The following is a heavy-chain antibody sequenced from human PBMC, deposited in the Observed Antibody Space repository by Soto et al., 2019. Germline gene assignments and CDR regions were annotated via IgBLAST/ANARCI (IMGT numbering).Heavy chain of an antibody. CDR2: IWYDGSNK. CDR3: ARIPCSSTSCYWNYYYMDV. V-gene: IGHV3-33*01. D-gene: IGHD2-2*01. J-gene: IGHJ6*03. CDR1: GFTFSSYG. Sequence: GGSLRLSCAASGFTFSSYGMHWVRQAPGKGLEWVAVIWYDGSNKYYADSVKGRFTISRDNSKNTLYLQMNSLRAEDTAVYYCARIPCSSTSCYWNYYYMDVWGKGTTVTVSS.